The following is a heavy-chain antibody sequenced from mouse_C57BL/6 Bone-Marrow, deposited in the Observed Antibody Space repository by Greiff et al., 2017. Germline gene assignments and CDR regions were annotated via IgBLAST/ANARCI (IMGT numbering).Heavy chain of an antibody. D-gene: IGHD2-3*01. V-gene: IGHV5-15*01. CDR1: GFTFSDYG. J-gene: IGHJ4*01. CDR3: ARHGYAGYPLAMDY. Sequence: DVKLVESGGGLVQPGGSLKLSCAASGFTFSDYGMAWVRQAPRKGPEWVAFISNLAYSIYYADTVTGRFTISRENAKNTLSLEMSSLRAEDTAMYYCARHGYAGYPLAMDYWGQGTAVTVSS. CDR2: ISNLAYSI.